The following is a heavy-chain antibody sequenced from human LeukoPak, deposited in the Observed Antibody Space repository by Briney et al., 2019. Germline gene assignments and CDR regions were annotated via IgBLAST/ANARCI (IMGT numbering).Heavy chain of an antibody. CDR2: INHSGST. V-gene: IGHV4-34*01. Sequence: SETLSLTCAVYGGSFSGYYWSWIRQPPGKGLEWIGEINHSGSTNYNPSLKSRVTISVDTSKNQFSLKLSSVTAVDTAVYYCARGHGYPYGMDVWGKGTTVTVSS. D-gene: IGHD5-18*01. CDR1: GGSFSGYY. CDR3: ARGHGYPYGMDV. J-gene: IGHJ6*04.